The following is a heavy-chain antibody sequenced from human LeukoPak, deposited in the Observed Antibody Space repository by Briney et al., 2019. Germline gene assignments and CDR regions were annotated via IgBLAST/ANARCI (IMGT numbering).Heavy chain of an antibody. CDR3: ARQAWEYFHDSKKPVHFDY. J-gene: IGHJ4*02. CDR2: MYYTGTT. V-gene: IGHV4-39*01. D-gene: IGHD3-22*01. CDR1: GGSISTSTYY. Sequence: NPSETLSLTCTVAGGSISTSTYYWGWIRQPPGKGLEWIGNMYYTGTTYYNPSLKSRATISLETSKNQFSLKLSSVTAADTAVYYCARQAWEYFHDSKKPVHFDYWGQGTLVTVSS.